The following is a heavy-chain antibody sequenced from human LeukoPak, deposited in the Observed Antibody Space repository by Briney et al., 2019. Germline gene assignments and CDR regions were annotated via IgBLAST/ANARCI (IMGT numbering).Heavy chain of an antibody. J-gene: IGHJ4*02. V-gene: IGHV3-7*01. Sequence: PGGSLRLSCAASGFAFSSYWMTWVRQAPGKGLEWVANIKPDGSGKNYVDSVKGRFTISRDNAKNPLYLQMKGLRVEDTAVYYCSSQPAVLDLDCWGQGALVTVSS. CDR3: SSQPAVLDLDC. D-gene: IGHD6-19*01. CDR2: IKPDGSGK. CDR1: GFAFSSYW.